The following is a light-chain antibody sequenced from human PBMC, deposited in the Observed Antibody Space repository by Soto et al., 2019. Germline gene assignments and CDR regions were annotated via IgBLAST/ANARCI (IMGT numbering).Light chain of an antibody. CDR1: QSVSSSY. Sequence: EIVLTQSPGTLSLSPGERATLSCRASQSVSSSYLASYQQKPGQAPRLLIYGASSRATGIPDRFSGSGSGTDFTLTIIRLEPEDFAVYYCQQYGSSPYTFGQGTKLEIK. CDR3: QQYGSSPYT. V-gene: IGKV3-20*01. J-gene: IGKJ2*01. CDR2: GAS.